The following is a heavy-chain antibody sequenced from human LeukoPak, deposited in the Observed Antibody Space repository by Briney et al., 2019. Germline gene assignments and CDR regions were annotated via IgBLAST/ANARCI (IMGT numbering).Heavy chain of an antibody. V-gene: IGHV3-21*01. Sequence: PGGSLRLSCAASGFTFRSYAMSWVRQAPGKGLEWVSSISSSSSYIYYADSVKGRFTISRDNAKNSLYLQMNSLRAEDTAVYYCARGMSRYAGSFGDYWGQGTLVTVSS. CDR3: ARGMSRYAGSFGDY. D-gene: IGHD3-10*01. CDR1: GFTFRSYA. CDR2: ISSSSSYI. J-gene: IGHJ4*02.